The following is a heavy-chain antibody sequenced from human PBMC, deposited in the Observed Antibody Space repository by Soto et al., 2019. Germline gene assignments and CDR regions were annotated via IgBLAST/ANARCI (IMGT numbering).Heavy chain of an antibody. J-gene: IGHJ3*02. D-gene: IGHD3-9*01. V-gene: IGHV3-15*01. Sequence: PGGSLRLSCAASGFTFSNAWMSWVRQAPGKGLEWVGRIKSKTDGGTTDYAAPVKGRFTISRDDSKNTLYLQMNSLKTEDTAVYYCTTDLGYAILTGTLGAFDIWGQGTRVTVSS. CDR1: GFTFSNAW. CDR3: TTDLGYAILTGTLGAFDI. CDR2: IKSKTDGGTT.